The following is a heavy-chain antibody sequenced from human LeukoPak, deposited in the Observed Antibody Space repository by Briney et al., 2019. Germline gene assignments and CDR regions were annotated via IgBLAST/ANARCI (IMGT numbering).Heavy chain of an antibody. D-gene: IGHD1-26*01. V-gene: IGHV4-59*01. Sequence: SETLSLTCTVSGGSISSYYWSWIRQPPGKGLEWIGYIYYSGSTNYNPSLKSRVTISVDTSKNQFSLKLSSVTAADTAAYYCARYSGSRAFDYWGQGTLVTVSS. CDR1: GGSISSYY. CDR2: IYYSGST. J-gene: IGHJ4*02. CDR3: ARYSGSRAFDY.